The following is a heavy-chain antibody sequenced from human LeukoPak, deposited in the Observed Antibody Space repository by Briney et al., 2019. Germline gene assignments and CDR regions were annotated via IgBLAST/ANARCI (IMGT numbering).Heavy chain of an antibody. V-gene: IGHV4-4*08. CDR3: ARDRVYNWFDP. J-gene: IGHJ5*02. Sequence: PSETLSLTCTVSGGSISSYYWSWIRQPPGKGLEWIGYIYTSGSTNYNPSLKSRVTMSVDTSKNQFSLKLSSVTAADTAVYYCARDRVYNWFDPWGQGTLVTVSS. CDR2: IYTSGST. CDR1: GGSISSYY.